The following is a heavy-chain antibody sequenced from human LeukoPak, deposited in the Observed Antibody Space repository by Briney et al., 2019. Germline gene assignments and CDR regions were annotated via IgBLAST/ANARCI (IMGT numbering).Heavy chain of an antibody. CDR2: VQNSGTT. CDR3: ARVLNYYDVDGYSNYGVFDY. CDR1: GGSISSGSHY. Sequence: PSETLSLTCSVSGGSISSGSHYWGWIRQPPGKGLEWIGSVQNSGTTHYNPTLKSRVTISVDTSKNHFSLKMSSVTAADTAVYYCARVLNYYDVDGYSNYGVFDYWGQGTLVTVSS. V-gene: IGHV4-39*07. J-gene: IGHJ4*02. D-gene: IGHD3-22*01.